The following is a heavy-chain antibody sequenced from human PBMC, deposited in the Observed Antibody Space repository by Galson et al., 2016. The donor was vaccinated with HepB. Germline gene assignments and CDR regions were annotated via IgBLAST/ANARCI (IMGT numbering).Heavy chain of an antibody. CDR1: GFIFSSYG. D-gene: IGHD6-6*01. CDR2: IWSDGSNK. CDR3: AREARRSSIDY. J-gene: IGHJ4*02. V-gene: IGHV3-33*01. Sequence: SLRLSCAASGFIFSSYGMHWVRQAPGQGLEWVAIIWSDGSNKFYADSVKGRFSISRDNSKNTLYLQMHSLRAEDTAVYYCAREARRSSIDYWGQGTLVTVSS.